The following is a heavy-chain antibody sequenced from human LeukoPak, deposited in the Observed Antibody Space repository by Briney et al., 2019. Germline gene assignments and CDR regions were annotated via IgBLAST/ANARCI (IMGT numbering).Heavy chain of an antibody. V-gene: IGHV3-66*01. CDR2: IYSGGST. CDR1: GFTVSSNY. D-gene: IGHD1-26*01. Sequence: GGSLRLSCAASGFTVSSNYMSWVRQAPGKGLEWVSVIYSGGSTYYADSVKGRFTISGDNSKNTLYLQMNSLRAEDTAVYYCARDGPRSRAIDYWGQGTLVTVSS. J-gene: IGHJ4*02. CDR3: ARDGPRSRAIDY.